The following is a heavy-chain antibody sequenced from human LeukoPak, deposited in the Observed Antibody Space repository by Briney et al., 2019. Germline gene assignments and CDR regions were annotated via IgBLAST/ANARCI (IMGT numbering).Heavy chain of an antibody. CDR1: GGSIRSYY. CDR2: IYYSGST. CDR3: ANFPPDYDILTGYPII. J-gene: IGHJ4*02. Sequence: SETLSLTCTVSGGSIRSYYWSWIRQPPGKGLEWIGYIYYSGSTNYNPSLKSRVTISVDTSKNQFSLKLSSVTAADTAVYYCANFPPDYDILTGYPIIWGQGTLVTVSS. V-gene: IGHV4-59*01. D-gene: IGHD3-9*01.